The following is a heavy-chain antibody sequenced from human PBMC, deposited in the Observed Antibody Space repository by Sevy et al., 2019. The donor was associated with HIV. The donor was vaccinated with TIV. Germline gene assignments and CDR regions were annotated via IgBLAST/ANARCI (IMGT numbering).Heavy chain of an antibody. V-gene: IGHV3-74*01. Sequence: GGSLRLSCAASGFTFSGYWMHWVRQAPGKGLVWVSFINSDGSSTNYADSVKGRFTISRENAKNTLYLQMNSLRAEDTAVYYCARSGGYNKYDYWGQGTLVTVSS. CDR3: ARSGGYNKYDY. D-gene: IGHD2-15*01. CDR2: INSDGSST. J-gene: IGHJ4*02. CDR1: GFTFSGYW.